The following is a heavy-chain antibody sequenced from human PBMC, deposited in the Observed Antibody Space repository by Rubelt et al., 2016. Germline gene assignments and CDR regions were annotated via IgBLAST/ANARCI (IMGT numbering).Heavy chain of an antibody. CDR1: ARSFSGYY. Sequence: QVQLQQWGAGVLKPSETLSLTRSVNARSFSGYYWTWIRQPPGKGLEWIGEINQRGSSNYNPSLKCRVTISVDTSRRQFSLKLVSVVAADTAVYYCVRIFAHWGQGTLVTVSS. CDR2: INQRGSS. J-gene: IGHJ4*02. CDR3: VRIFAH. V-gene: IGHV4-34*01.